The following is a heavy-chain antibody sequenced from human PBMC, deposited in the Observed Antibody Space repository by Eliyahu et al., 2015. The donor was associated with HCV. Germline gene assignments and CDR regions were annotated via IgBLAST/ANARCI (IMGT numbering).Heavy chain of an antibody. CDR2: MYYSGST. CDR1: GGSISSTSYY. V-gene: IGHV4-39*01. D-gene: IGHD3-22*01. J-gene: IGHJ4*02. Sequence: QLQLQESGPGLVKPSETLSLTCTVSGGSISSTSYYWGWIRQPPGKGLEWIGSMYYSGSTYYNPSLKSRVTISVDTSKNQFSLKLSSVTAADTAVYYCARQGDTYYYDSSGYYYFDYWGQGTLVTVSS. CDR3: ARQGDTYYYDSSGYYYFDY.